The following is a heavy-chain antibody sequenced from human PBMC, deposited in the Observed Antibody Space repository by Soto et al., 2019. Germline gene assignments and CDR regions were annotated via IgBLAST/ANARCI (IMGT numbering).Heavy chain of an antibody. J-gene: IGHJ4*02. V-gene: IGHV4-34*01. Sequence: SETLSLTCAVYGGSCSGYYWSWIRQPPGKGLEWIGEINHSGSTNYNPSLKSRVTISADKSKNQFTLKLSSVTAADTAVYYCASSGYWLIVTTVPYYFDYWGQGTLVTVSS. D-gene: IGHD4-17*01. CDR2: INHSGST. CDR3: ASSGYWLIVTTVPYYFDY. CDR1: GGSCSGYY.